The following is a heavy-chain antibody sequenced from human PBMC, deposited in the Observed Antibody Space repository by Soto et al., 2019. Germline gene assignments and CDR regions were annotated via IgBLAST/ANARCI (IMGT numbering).Heavy chain of an antibody. D-gene: IGHD6-6*01. Sequence: GESLKISCKGSGYSFTSYWLGCVRQMPGKGLEWVGISYPGDSDTRYSPSFQGQVTISADKSISTAYLQWSSLKASDTAMYYCARGIEYSSSPLDYWGQGTLVTVSS. CDR1: GYSFTSYW. V-gene: IGHV5-51*01. CDR2: SYPGDSDT. CDR3: ARGIEYSSSPLDY. J-gene: IGHJ4*02.